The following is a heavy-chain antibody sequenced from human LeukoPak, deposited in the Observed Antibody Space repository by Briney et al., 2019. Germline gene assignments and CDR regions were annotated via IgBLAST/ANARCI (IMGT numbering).Heavy chain of an antibody. V-gene: IGHV3-23*01. CDR2: ISGSGGST. CDR1: GFTVRSSY. Sequence: GGSLRLSCAASGFTVRSSYMSWVRQAPGKGLEWVSAISGSGGSTYYADSVKGRFTISRDNSKNTLYLQMNSLRAEDTAVYYCAKLELWFGESQSDYWGQGTLVTVSS. D-gene: IGHD3-10*01. J-gene: IGHJ4*02. CDR3: AKLELWFGESQSDY.